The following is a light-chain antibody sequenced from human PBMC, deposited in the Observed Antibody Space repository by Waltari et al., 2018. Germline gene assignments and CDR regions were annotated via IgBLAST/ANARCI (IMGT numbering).Light chain of an antibody. Sequence: EIVLTQSTDFPSVTRKEKVTITCRASQSIGSNLHWYQQKPDQSPKLLIKYASQSISGGPSRFTGSGSGTDFTLTINSLEAEDGAAYYCHQSSSLPWTFGQGTKVEIK. J-gene: IGKJ1*01. CDR2: YAS. V-gene: IGKV6D-21*02. CDR1: QSIGSN. CDR3: HQSSSLPWT.